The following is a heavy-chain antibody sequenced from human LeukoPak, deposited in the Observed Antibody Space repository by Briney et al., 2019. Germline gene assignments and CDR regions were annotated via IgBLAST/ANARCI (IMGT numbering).Heavy chain of an antibody. Sequence: GRSLRLSCAASGFTFSDYYMSWIRQAPGKGLEWVSAISGSCGSTYYADSVKGRFTISRDNSKNTLYLQMNSLRAEDTAVYYCAKDLDYGDYGGYWGQGTLVTVSS. CDR1: GFTFSDYY. D-gene: IGHD4-17*01. J-gene: IGHJ4*02. V-gene: IGHV3-23*01. CDR3: AKDLDYGDYGGY. CDR2: ISGSCGST.